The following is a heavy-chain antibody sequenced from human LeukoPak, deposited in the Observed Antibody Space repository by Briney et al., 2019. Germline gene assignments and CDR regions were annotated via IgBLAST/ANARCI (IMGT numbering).Heavy chain of an antibody. Sequence: SETLSLTCTVSGGSISSYYWSWIRQPPGKGLEWIGRIDNSGSINYNPSLRSRVTISLDTSKNQFSLNLTSVTAADTAVYYCARGDWFDPWGQGTLVAVS. J-gene: IGHJ5*02. CDR3: ARGDWFDP. V-gene: IGHV4-59*08. CDR1: GGSISSYY. CDR2: IDNSGSI.